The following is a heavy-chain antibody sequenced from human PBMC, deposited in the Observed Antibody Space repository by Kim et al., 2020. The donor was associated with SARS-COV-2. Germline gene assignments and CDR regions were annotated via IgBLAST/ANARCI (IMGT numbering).Heavy chain of an antibody. D-gene: IGHD4-17*01. V-gene: IGHV4-59*13. CDR2: IYYSGST. J-gene: IGHJ4*02. CDR1: GGSISSYY. CDR3: ARYGDSFEEIFDY. Sequence: SETLSLTCTVSGGSISSYYWSWIRQPPGKGLEWIGYIYYSGSTNYNPSLKSRVTISVDTSKNQFSLKLSSVTAADTAVYYCARYGDSFEEIFDYWGQGTLVTVSS.